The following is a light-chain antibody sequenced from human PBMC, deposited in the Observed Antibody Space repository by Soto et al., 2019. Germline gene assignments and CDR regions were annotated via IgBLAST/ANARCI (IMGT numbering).Light chain of an antibody. CDR2: DVT. J-gene: IGLJ1*01. Sequence: QSDLTEPGSGSGSPGQSSTISCTGTRSDVGGYNYVYWHQQHPGKAPKLMIYDVTNRPSGVSDRFSGSKSGNTASLTISGLQAEDEADYYCSSYTSSSTYVFGAGTKVTVL. CDR1: RSDVGGYNY. CDR3: SSYTSSSTYV. V-gene: IGLV2-14*01.